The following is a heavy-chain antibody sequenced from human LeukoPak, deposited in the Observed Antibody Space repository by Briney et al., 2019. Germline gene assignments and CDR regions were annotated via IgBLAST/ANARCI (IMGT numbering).Heavy chain of an antibody. D-gene: IGHD6-6*01. CDR2: ISYDGSNK. V-gene: IGHV3-30*03. J-gene: IGHJ4*02. CDR1: GFTFSSYG. CDR3: ARVPHSSSPLHFDY. Sequence: PGGSLRLSCAASGFTFSSYGMHWVRQAPGKGLEWVAVISYDGSNKYYADSVKGRFTISRDNSKNTLYLQMNSLRAEDTAVYYCARVPHSSSPLHFDYWGQGTLVTVSS.